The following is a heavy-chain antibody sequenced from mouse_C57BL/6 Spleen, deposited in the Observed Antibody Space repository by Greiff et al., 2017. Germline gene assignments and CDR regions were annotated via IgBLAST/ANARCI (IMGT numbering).Heavy chain of an antibody. D-gene: IGHD2-4*01. CDR1: GYTFTDYY. J-gene: IGHJ3*01. V-gene: IGHV1-26*01. CDR3: ARRDYDGFAY. Sequence: VQLQQSGPELVKPGASVKISCKASGYTFTDYYMNWVKQSHGKSLEWIGDINPNNGGTSYNQKFKGKATLTVDKSSSTAYMERRSLTSEDSAVYYCARRDYDGFAYWGQGTLVTVSA. CDR2: INPNNGGT.